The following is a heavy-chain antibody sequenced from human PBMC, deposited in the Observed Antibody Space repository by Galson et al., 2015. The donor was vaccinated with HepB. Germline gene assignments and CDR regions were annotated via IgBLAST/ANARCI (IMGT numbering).Heavy chain of an antibody. D-gene: IGHD4-17*01. CDR1: GFTFSSYW. CDR3: ARIYGDYSGDFDC. V-gene: IGHV3-7*05. J-gene: IGHJ4*02. CDR2: IKQDGSEK. Sequence: SLRLSCAASGFTFSSYWMSWVRQAPGKGLEWVANIKQDGSEKYYVDSVKGRFTISRDNAKNSLYLQMNSLRAEDTAVYYCARIYGDYSGDFDCWGQGTLVTVSS.